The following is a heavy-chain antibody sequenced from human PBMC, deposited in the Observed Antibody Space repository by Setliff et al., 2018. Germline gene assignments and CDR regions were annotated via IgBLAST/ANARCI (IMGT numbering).Heavy chain of an antibody. Sequence: SETLSLTCTVSGYSISSGYYWGWIRQPPGKGLEWIGSIYTSGSASYNPSLKSRVTISLDPSQNHFSLKLSSVTAADTALYYCARGGGYGSGGSFHNTPFDYWGQGMLVTVSS. CDR2: IYTSGSA. J-gene: IGHJ4*02. D-gene: IGHD3-10*01. CDR3: ARGGGYGSGGSFHNTPFDY. CDR1: GYSISSGYY. V-gene: IGHV4-38-2*02.